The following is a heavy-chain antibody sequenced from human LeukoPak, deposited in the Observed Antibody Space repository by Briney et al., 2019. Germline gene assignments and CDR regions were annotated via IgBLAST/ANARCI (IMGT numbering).Heavy chain of an antibody. CDR3: VEQWLVDAFDV. CDR1: GFTFSSYA. D-gene: IGHD6-19*01. J-gene: IGHJ3*01. CDR2: ISYDGSNK. Sequence: GRSLRLSCAASGFTFSSYAMHWVRQAPGKGLEWVAVISYDGSNKYYADSVKGRFTISRDNSKNTLYLQMNSLRAEDTAVYYCVEQWLVDAFDVWGQGTMVTVSS. V-gene: IGHV3-30*04.